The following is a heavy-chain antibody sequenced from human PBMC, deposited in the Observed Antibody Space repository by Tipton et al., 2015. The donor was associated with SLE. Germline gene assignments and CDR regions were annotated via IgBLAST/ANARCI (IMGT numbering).Heavy chain of an antibody. CDR2: IYYSGET. J-gene: IGHJ3*01. D-gene: IGHD1-26*01. Sequence: TLSLTCTVSGGSVSSGSYYWAWLRQHPGKGLEWIGHIYYSGETNSSPSLKSRVTISVDTSKNQFSLKLSSVTAADTAVYYCARGRLPGAFWGQGTMVTVSS. CDR3: ARGRLPGAF. CDR1: GGSVSSGSYY. V-gene: IGHV4-31*03.